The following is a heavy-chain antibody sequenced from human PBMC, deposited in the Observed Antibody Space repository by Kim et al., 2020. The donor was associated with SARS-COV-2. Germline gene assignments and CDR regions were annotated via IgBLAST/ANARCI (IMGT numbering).Heavy chain of an antibody. D-gene: IGHD4-4*01. CDR1: GFAFSSYF. J-gene: IGHJ4*02. Sequence: GGSLRLSCVGSGFAFSSYFMSWARQAPGKGLEWVATIKRDGTDKEYVDSVKGRFTISRDNAKNTLYLQMNSLGAGDTAVYYCAREHYTSGHLVFDYWGQGALVTVSS. V-gene: IGHV3-7*01. CDR2: IKRDGTDK. CDR3: AREHYTSGHLVFDY.